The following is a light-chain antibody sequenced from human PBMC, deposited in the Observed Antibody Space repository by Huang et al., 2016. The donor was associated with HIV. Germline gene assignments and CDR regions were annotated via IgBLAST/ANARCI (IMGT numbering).Light chain of an antibody. Sequence: IRMTQSPSSLSASTGDRVTITCRANQDIHNFLAWYQQRPGSVPKLLIYAASTLQSGVPSRVSGNGSGTDFTLTIGCLHSEDVATYYCQQYDIHPLTFGPGTRVDIK. CDR3: QQYDIHPLT. V-gene: IGKV1-8*01. CDR1: QDIHNF. CDR2: AAS. J-gene: IGKJ3*01.